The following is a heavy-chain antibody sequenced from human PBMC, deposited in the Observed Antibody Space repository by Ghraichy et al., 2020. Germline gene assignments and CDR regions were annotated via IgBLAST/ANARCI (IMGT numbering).Heavy chain of an antibody. CDR2: INPSGGST. D-gene: IGHD2-21*02. V-gene: IGHV1-46*01. CDR1: GYTFTSYY. CDR3: ARDLNRGGDFWGDAFDI. J-gene: IGHJ3*02. Sequence: ASVKVSCKASGYTFTSYYMHWVRQAPGQGLEWMGIINPSGGSTSYAQKFQGRVTMTRDTSTSTVYMELSSLRSEDTAVYYCARDLNRGGDFWGDAFDIWGQGTMVTVSS.